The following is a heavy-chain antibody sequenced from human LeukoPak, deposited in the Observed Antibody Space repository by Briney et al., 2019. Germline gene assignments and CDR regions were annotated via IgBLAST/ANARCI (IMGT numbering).Heavy chain of an antibody. J-gene: IGHJ4*02. CDR1: GDSVSSNSVA. V-gene: IGHV6-1*01. CDR2: TYYRSKWYN. D-gene: IGHD1-1*01. CDR3: AREEGVGWNDGGVIDY. Sequence: SQTLSLTCAISGDSVSSNSVAWNWIRQSPSRGLEWLGRTYYRSKWYNDYAVSVKSRITINPDTSKNQFSLQLNSVTPEDTAVYYCAREEGVGWNDGGVIDYWGQGTLVTVSS.